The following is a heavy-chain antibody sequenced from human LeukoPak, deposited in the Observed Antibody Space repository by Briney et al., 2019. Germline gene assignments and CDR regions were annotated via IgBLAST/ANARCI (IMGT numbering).Heavy chain of an antibody. V-gene: IGHV3-23*01. D-gene: IGHD2-15*01. J-gene: IGHJ4*02. Sequence: GSLRLSCAASGFTFSSYAMSWVRQAPGKGLEWVSAISGSGGSTYYADSVKGRFTISRDNSKNTLYLQMNSLRAEDTAVYYCARDNSLGYCSGGSCSSFDYWGQGTLVTVSS. CDR2: ISGSGGST. CDR3: ARDNSLGYCSGGSCSSFDY. CDR1: GFTFSSYA.